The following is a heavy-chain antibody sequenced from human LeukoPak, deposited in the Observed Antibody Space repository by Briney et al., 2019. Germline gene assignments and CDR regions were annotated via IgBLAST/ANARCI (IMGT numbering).Heavy chain of an antibody. V-gene: IGHV1-69*06. Sequence: SVKVSCKASGGTVTSTFNNYVISWVRQAPGQGLEWMGGIIPIFGTPNYAQRFQGRVTITADKSTSTAYMELSSLRSEDTALYYCARIWRVATGYFDYWGPGTLVTVSS. J-gene: IGHJ4*02. CDR1: GGTVTSTFNNYV. D-gene: IGHD5-12*01. CDR2: IIPIFGTP. CDR3: ARIWRVATGYFDY.